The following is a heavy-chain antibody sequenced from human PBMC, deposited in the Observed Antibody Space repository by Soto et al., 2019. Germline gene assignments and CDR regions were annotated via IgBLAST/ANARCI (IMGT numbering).Heavy chain of an antibody. CDR2: IFHSGRT. CDR3: ARGGGAGISNWFDP. V-gene: IGHV4-30-2*01. J-gene: IGHJ5*02. Sequence: PSETLSLTCAVSGGSISSGGYSWSWIRQPPGKGLEWIGFIFHSGRTSYNPSLKSRVTISIDRSKNQFSLNLTSVTAADTAVYYCARGGGAGISNWFDPWGQGTLVTVSS. CDR1: GGSISSGGYS. D-gene: IGHD1-1*01.